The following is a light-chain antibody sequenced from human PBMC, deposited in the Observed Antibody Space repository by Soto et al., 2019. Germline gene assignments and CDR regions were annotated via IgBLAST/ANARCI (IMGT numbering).Light chain of an antibody. V-gene: IGKV1-39*01. CDR1: QSISSY. CDR3: QQSYSTPIT. J-gene: IGKJ5*01. CDR2: AAS. Sequence: DIQMTQSPSSLSASVGDRVTITCRASQSISSYLNWYQQKPGKAPKLLIYAASSLQSGVPSRFSGGGSGTDFTLTISSLQPEDFATYYYQQSYSTPITFGQGTRLESK.